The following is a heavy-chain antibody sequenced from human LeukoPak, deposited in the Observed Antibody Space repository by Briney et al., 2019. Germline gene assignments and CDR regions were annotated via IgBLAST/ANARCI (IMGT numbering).Heavy chain of an antibody. Sequence: GGSLRLSCAASGFTFSSYAMDWVRQAPGKGLEWVSCISSTSSDIHYADSVKGRFTISRDNAKNSLYLQMNSLRAEDTAVYYCARARYCSGGSCYYSAYYYYYMDVWGKGTTVTVSS. CDR2: ISSTSSDI. J-gene: IGHJ6*03. CDR1: GFTFSSYA. CDR3: ARARYCSGGSCYYSAYYYYYMDV. D-gene: IGHD2-15*01. V-gene: IGHV3-21*01.